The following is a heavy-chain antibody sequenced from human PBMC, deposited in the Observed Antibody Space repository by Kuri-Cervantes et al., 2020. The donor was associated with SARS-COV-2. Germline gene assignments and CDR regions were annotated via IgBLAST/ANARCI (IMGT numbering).Heavy chain of an antibody. CDR3: ARPQFSGYGMDV. CDR2: IYPGDSDT. CDR1: GYSSTSYW. J-gene: IGHJ6*02. Sequence: ETLSLTCKGSGYSSTSYWIGWVRQMPGKGLEWMGIIYPGDSDTRYSPSFQGQVTISADKSISTAYLQWSSLKASDTAMYYCARPQFSGYGMDVWGQGTTVTVSS. D-gene: IGHD2/OR15-2a*01. V-gene: IGHV5-51*01.